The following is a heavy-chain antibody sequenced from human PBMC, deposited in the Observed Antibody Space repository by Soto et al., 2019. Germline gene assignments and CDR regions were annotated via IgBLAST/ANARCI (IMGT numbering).Heavy chain of an antibody. D-gene: IGHD2-15*01. V-gene: IGHV1-46*02. J-gene: IGHJ4*02. Sequence: VCCEACRDTFYCSSMASARQAPRQGLEWMGIINPSGGSTSYAQKFQGRVTMTRDTSTSTVYMELSSLRSEDTAVYYCARPKYCSGGSCPFDYWGQGTLVTVSS. CDR2: INPSGGST. CDR1: RDTFYCSS. CDR3: ARPKYCSGGSCPFDY.